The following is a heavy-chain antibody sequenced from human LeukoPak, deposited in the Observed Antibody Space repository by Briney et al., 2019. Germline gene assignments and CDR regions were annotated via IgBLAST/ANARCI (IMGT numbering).Heavy chain of an antibody. D-gene: IGHD3-10*01. V-gene: IGHV3-73*01. CDR2: IRSKGKNYAT. J-gene: IGHJ4*02. CDR1: GFTFSGSA. Sequence: PGESLRLSCAASGFTFSGSAMHWVRQASGKGLEWVGRIRSKGKNYATAYAASVKGRLTIYRDDSKNTVYLQMNSLKTEDTAVYYCTRLYDSGFDYWGQGTLVTVYS. CDR3: TRLYDSGFDY.